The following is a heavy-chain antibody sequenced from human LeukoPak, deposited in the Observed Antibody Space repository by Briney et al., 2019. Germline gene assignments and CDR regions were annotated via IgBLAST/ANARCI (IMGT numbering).Heavy chain of an antibody. J-gene: IGHJ6*02. CDR1: GYTFTSYY. CDR2: INPSGGST. D-gene: IGHD5-18*01. CDR3: ARAVDTAMGRLGRYYGMDV. V-gene: IGHV1-46*01. Sequence: GASVKVSCKASGYTFTSYYMHWVRQAPGQGLEWMGIINPSGGSTSYAQKFQGRATTTRDTSTSTVYMELSSLRSEDTAVYYCARAVDTAMGRLGRYYGMDVWGQGTTVTVSS.